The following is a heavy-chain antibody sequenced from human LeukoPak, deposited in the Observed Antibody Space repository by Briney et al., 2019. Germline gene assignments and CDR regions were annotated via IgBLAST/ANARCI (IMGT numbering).Heavy chain of an antibody. D-gene: IGHD5-12*01. CDR2: ISAYNGNT. CDR1: GYTCTSYG. J-gene: IGHJ5*02. Sequence: ASVKVSCKASGYTCTSYGISWVRQAPVQGLEWMGWISAYNGNTNYAKNLQGRVTMTTDTSTSTAYMELRSLRSDDTAVYYCARDYDRVYYNWFDPWGQRTLVTVSS. CDR3: ARDYDRVYYNWFDP. V-gene: IGHV1-18*01.